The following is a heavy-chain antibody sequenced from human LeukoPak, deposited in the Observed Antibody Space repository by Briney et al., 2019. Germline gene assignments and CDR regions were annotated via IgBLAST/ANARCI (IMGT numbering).Heavy chain of an antibody. Sequence: PSETLSLTCAVYGGSFSGYYWSWLRQPPGKGLEWIGEINHSGSTNYNPSLKSRVTISLDTSGNQFSLKLSSVTAADTAVYYCASGYCGGACQLGGVDMWGQGTMVTVSS. CDR2: INHSGST. J-gene: IGHJ3*02. CDR3: ASGYCGGACQLGGVDM. V-gene: IGHV4-34*01. D-gene: IGHD2-21*02. CDR1: GGSFSGYY.